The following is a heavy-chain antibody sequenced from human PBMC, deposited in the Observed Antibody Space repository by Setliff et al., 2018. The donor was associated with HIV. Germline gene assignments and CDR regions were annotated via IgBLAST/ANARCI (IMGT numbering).Heavy chain of an antibody. CDR2: INPNTGGT. CDR1: GCTFTEYH. V-gene: IGHV1-2*02. J-gene: IGHJ4*02. Sequence: ASVKVSCKASGCTFTEYHMHWVRQAPGQGLEWMGSINPNTGGTNYAQKFQGRVTVTRDSPTRTAYMELKRLKSDDTAVYFCARDNRFDYNSGWHFDDWGQGTLVTVSS. D-gene: IGHD6-19*01. CDR3: ARDNRFDYNSGWHFDD.